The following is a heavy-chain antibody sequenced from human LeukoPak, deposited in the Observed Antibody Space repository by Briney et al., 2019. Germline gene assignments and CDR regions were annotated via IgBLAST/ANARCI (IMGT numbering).Heavy chain of an antibody. Sequence: GGSLRLSCAASGFTFSSYAMHWVRQAPGKGLEWVAVISYDGSNKYYADSVKGRFTISRDNSKNTLYLQMNSLRAEDTAVYYCAKDLPRWDSSSWYGLFDYWGQGTLVTVSS. CDR1: GFTFSSYA. J-gene: IGHJ4*02. D-gene: IGHD6-13*01. CDR2: ISYDGSNK. V-gene: IGHV3-30*07. CDR3: AKDLPRWDSSSWYGLFDY.